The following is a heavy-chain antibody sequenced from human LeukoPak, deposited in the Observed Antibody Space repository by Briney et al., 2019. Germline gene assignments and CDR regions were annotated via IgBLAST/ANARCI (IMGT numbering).Heavy chain of an antibody. J-gene: IGHJ6*03. CDR1: GFTFRKYW. Sequence: GGSLRLSCAASGFTFRKYWLHWVRQAPGKGLVWVSRINPDDGSTSYADSVKGRFTISRDNAKSTLYLQMNSLRAEDTAVYYCAKAPVYGSGSPPYYYMDVWGKGTAVTVSS. D-gene: IGHD3-10*01. V-gene: IGHV3-74*01. CDR3: AKAPVYGSGSPPYYYMDV. CDR2: INPDDGST.